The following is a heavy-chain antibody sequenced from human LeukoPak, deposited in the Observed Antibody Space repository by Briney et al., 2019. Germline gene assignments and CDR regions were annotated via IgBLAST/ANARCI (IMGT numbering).Heavy chain of an antibody. D-gene: IGHD6-19*01. CDR2: INPNSGGT. V-gene: IGHV1-2*02. CDR3: ARVFLYSSGFNAFDI. CDR1: GYTFTGYY. Sequence: ASVKVSCKASGYTFTGYYMHWVRQAPGQGLEWMGWINPNSGGTKYAQKFQGRVTMTTDTSTSTAYMELRSLRSDDTAVYYCARVFLYSSGFNAFDIWGQGTMVTVSS. J-gene: IGHJ3*02.